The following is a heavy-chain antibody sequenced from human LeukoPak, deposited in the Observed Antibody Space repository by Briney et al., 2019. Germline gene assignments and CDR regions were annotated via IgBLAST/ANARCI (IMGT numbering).Heavy chain of an antibody. CDR1: GFTVTSNY. D-gene: IGHD3-9*01. V-gene: IGHV3-53*01. CDR2: IYSTGRT. Sequence: GGSLSLSCAAVGFTVTSNYMNWVRQAPGKGLEWVSVIYSTGRTYHADSVKGRFTISRDSSSNRLYLQMNGLRAEDTALYYCARSVPGYYYYGMDVWGQGTTVTVSS. CDR3: ARSVPGYYYYGMDV. J-gene: IGHJ6*02.